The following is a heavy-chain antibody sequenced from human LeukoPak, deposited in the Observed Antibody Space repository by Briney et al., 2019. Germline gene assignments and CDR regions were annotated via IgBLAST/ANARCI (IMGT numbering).Heavy chain of an antibody. CDR2: INHSGST. CDR3: ARAGYSYGLEPSGFDY. Sequence: SETLSLTCAVYGGSFSGYYWSWIRQPPGKGLEWIGEINHSGSTNYNPSLKSRVTISVDTSKNQFSLKLSSVTAADTAVYYCARAGYSYGLEPSGFDYWGQGALVTVSS. D-gene: IGHD5-18*01. V-gene: IGHV4-34*01. CDR1: GGSFSGYY. J-gene: IGHJ4*02.